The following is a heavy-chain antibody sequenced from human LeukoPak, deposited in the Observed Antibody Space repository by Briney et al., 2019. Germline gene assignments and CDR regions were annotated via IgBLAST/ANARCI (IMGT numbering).Heavy chain of an antibody. V-gene: IGHV4-59*01. Sequence: PSETLSLTCTVSGGSISSFYWSWIRQPPGMGLEWIRYVYYSGSTNYNPSLKSRVSISVDTSKNQFSLKLSSVTAADTAVYYCARENTMILAAFDIWGQGTMVTVSS. J-gene: IGHJ3*02. CDR2: VYYSGST. CDR3: ARENTMILAAFDI. CDR1: GGSISSFY. D-gene: IGHD3-22*01.